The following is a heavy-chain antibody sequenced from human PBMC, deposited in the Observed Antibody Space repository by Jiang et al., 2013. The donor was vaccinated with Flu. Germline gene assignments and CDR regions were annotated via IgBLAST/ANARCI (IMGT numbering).Heavy chain of an antibody. Sequence: VQLVESGAEVKKPGASVKVSCKTSGYSFTSSDVNWVRQVPGQGLEWMGWMSPSSGNAGYAHKFQGRVSMTSDHSRSTAYMELSGLTSDDTAVYFCARVGPRGYYAYYFDLWGQGTLVTVSS. V-gene: IGHV1-8*01. CDR1: GYSFTSSD. D-gene: IGHD1-26*01. CDR2: MSPSSGNA. J-gene: IGHJ4*02. CDR3: ARVGPRGYYAYYFDL.